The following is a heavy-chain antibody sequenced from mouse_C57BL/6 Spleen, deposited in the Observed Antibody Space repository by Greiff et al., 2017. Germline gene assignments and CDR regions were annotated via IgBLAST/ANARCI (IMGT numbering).Heavy chain of an antibody. CDR1: GYTFTSYW. Sequence: QVQLQQSGAELVRPGTSVKLSCKASGYTFTSYWMHWVKQRPGQGLEWIGVIDPSDSYTNYNQKFKGKATLTVDTSSSTAYMQLSSLTSEDSAVYYCARRGYYDYAYYFDDWGQGTTLTVAS. D-gene: IGHD2-4*01. CDR3: ARRGYYDYAYYFDD. V-gene: IGHV1-59*01. J-gene: IGHJ2*01. CDR2: IDPSDSYT.